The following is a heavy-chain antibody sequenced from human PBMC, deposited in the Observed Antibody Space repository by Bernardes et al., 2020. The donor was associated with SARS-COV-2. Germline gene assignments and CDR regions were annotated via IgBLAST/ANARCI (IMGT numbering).Heavy chain of an antibody. D-gene: IGHD2-15*01. CDR2: INANSGGT. J-gene: IGHJ4*02. CDR1: GYTFNGYY. Sequence: ASVKVSCKASGYTFNGYYMHWVRQAPGQGLEWMGRINANSGGTIYPQKFQGRVTMTRDTSVSTAYMEVNSLRYDDTAVYYCARVETYCSGYTCNDYWGQGTLVTVSS. CDR3: ARVETYCSGYTCNDY. V-gene: IGHV1-2*06.